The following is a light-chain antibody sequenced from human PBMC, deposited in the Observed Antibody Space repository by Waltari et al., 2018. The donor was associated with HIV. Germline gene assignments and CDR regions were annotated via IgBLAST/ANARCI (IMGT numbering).Light chain of an antibody. J-gene: IGLJ2*01. V-gene: IGLV2-23*02. CDR1: SSDVGYYNL. Sequence: QSALTQPASVSGSPGQSITISCTGTSSDVGYYNLFSWYQQHPGKVPKVMIYEVSKRPSGVSNRFSGSKSGNRASLTISGLQAEDEADYYCCSYAGSSAVVFGGGTKLTVL. CDR3: CSYAGSSAVV. CDR2: EVS.